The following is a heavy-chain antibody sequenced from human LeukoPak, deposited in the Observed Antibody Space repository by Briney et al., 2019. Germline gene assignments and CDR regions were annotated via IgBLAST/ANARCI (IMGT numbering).Heavy chain of an antibody. Sequence: PSETLSLTCTVSGGSISSYYWSWIRQPPGKGLEWIGYIYYSGSTNYNPSLKSRVRISVDTSKNQFSLKLSSVTAADTAVYYCARDQGGWFDPWGQGTLVTVSS. CDR1: GGSISSYY. CDR2: IYYSGST. J-gene: IGHJ5*02. D-gene: IGHD3-16*01. CDR3: ARDQGGWFDP. V-gene: IGHV4-59*01.